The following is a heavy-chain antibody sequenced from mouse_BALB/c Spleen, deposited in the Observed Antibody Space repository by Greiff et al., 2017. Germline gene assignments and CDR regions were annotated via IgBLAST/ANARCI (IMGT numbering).Heavy chain of an antibody. D-gene: IGHD1-1*01. Sequence: VKLVESGPGLVQPSQSLSITCTVSGFSLTSYGVHWVRQSPGKGLEWLGVIWSGGSTDYNAAFISRLSISKDNSKSQVFFKMNSLQADDTAIYYCARILVITTAAMDDWGQGTSVTVSS. CDR2: IWSGGST. CDR1: GFSLTSYG. CDR3: ARILVITTAAMDD. J-gene: IGHJ4*01. V-gene: IGHV2-2*01.